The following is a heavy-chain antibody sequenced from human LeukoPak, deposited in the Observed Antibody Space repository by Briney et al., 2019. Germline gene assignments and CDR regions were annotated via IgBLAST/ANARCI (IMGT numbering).Heavy chain of an antibody. J-gene: IGHJ6*03. CDR2: INHSGST. CDR3: ARSPPRPPYYYYYMDV. V-gene: IGHV4-34*01. CDR1: GGSFSGYY. Sequence: SETLSLTCAVYGGSFSGYYWSWIRQPPGKGLEWIGEINHSGSTNYNPSLKSRVTISVDTSKNQFSLKLSSVTAADTAVYYCARSPPRPPYYYYYMDVWGKGTTDTVSS.